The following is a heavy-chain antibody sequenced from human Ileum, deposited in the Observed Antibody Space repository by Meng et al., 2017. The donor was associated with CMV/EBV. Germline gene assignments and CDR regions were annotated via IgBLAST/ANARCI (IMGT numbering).Heavy chain of an antibody. D-gene: IGHD2-2*03. V-gene: IGHV2-5*01. CDR1: GFSISNTAVA. Sequence: CSCYGFSISNTAVAVDWIRQPPGKTLEWLTIHYWNDDSHYSPSLESRITVSKDTSKNQVVLSMTNVDPLDTGTYYGAHTAGWISFYWGPGILVTVSS. CDR3: AHTAGWISFY. J-gene: IGHJ4*02. CDR2: HYWNDDS.